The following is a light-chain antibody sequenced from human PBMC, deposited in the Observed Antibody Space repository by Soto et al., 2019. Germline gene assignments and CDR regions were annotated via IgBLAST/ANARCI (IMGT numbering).Light chain of an antibody. CDR1: QGISDY. J-gene: IGKJ4*01. CDR2: GAS. V-gene: IGKV1-9*01. Sequence: DIQLTQSPSFLSASVGDRVTISCRASQGISDYLAWYQQKPGKAPKLLIYGASTLQSGGPSRFSGSASGTEFTLTISSLQPEDFATYFCQQFNAYPLTFGGGTKLVIK. CDR3: QQFNAYPLT.